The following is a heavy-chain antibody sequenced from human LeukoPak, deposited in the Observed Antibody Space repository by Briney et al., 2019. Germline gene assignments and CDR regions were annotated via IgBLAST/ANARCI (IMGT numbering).Heavy chain of an antibody. J-gene: IGHJ4*02. CDR3: ARDREVYGSGSYYSHLDY. CDR2: IYTSGST. CDR1: GGSISSGSYY. V-gene: IGHV4-61*02. D-gene: IGHD3-10*01. Sequence: SETLSLTCTVSGGSISSGSYYWSWIRQPAGKGLEWIGRIYTSGSTNYNPSLKSRVTISIDTSKNQFSLKLSSVTAADTAAYYCARDREVYGSGSYYSHLDYWGQGTLVTVSS.